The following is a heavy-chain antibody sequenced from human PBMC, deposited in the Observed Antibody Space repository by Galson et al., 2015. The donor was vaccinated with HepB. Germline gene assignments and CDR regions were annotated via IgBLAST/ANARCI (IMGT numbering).Heavy chain of an antibody. J-gene: IGHJ5*02. D-gene: IGHD2-21*02. CDR1: GYTFTSYY. CDR2: INPSGGST. V-gene: IGHV1-46*04. CDR3: ATGTLTDDSKGHFNWFDP. Sequence: SVKVSCKASGYTFTSYYMHWVRQAPGQGLEWMGIINPSGGSTSYAQKLQGRVTMTRDPSTSTVYMELSSLRTEDTAVYYCATGTLTDDSKGHFNWFDPWGQGTLVTVSS.